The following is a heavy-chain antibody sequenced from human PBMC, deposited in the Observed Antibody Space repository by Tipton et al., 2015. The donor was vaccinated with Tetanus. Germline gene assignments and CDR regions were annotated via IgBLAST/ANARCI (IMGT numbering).Heavy chain of an antibody. Sequence: TLSLTCIVSGDAISTNSYFWGWIRQSPGKGLEWMGHVDKKGSTNYNPSLKRRLTMSLDSSKNQFSLRLASVTSADTPVYYCARDAGVSGYWGPGALVTVSS. V-gene: IGHV4-61*01. D-gene: IGHD2-8*01. CDR1: GDAISTNSYF. CDR3: ARDAGVSGY. J-gene: IGHJ4*02. CDR2: VDKKGST.